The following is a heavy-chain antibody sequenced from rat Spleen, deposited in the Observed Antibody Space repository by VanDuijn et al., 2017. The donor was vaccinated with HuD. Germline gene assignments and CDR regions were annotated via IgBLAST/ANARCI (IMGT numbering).Heavy chain of an antibody. CDR2: ISGSGGST. Sequence: EVELVESGGGLVQPGRSMKLSCAASGFTFSNYGMAWVRQAPAKGLEWVASISGSGGSTYYRDSVKGRFTISRDNAKSTLYLQVGSLRSEDTATYYCASSISYYVMDAWGQGVSVTVSS. CDR3: ASSISYYVMDA. J-gene: IGHJ4*01. CDR1: GFTFSNYG. V-gene: IGHV5-19*01. D-gene: IGHD1-10*01.